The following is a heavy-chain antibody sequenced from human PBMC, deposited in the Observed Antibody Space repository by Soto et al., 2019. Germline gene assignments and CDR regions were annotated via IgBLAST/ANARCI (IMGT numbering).Heavy chain of an antibody. CDR1: GYTFTSYD. CDR2: MNPNSGNT. Sequence: ASVKVSCKASGYTFTSYDINWVRQATGQGLERMGWMNPNSGNTGYAQKFQGRVTMTRNTSISTAYMELSSLRSEDAAVYYCARGLSSITMVRRRRYYYYMDVWGKGTTVTVSS. D-gene: IGHD3-10*01. CDR3: ARGLSSITMVRRRRYYYYMDV. V-gene: IGHV1-8*01. J-gene: IGHJ6*03.